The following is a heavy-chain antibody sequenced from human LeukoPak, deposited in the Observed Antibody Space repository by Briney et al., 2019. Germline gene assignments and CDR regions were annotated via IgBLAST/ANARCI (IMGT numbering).Heavy chain of an antibody. CDR3: VRHESGSGDSNAFFDY. CDR1: GGSISSSSLY. Sequence: SETLSLTCTVSGGSISSSSLYWGWIRQPPGKELEWIGSIFYSGSPDYNSSLKSRIAISVDTSKNQFSLKLNSVTAADTAVYYCVRHESGSGDSNAFFDYWGQGILVTVSS. V-gene: IGHV4-39*01. CDR2: IFYSGSP. D-gene: IGHD2-21*01. J-gene: IGHJ4*02.